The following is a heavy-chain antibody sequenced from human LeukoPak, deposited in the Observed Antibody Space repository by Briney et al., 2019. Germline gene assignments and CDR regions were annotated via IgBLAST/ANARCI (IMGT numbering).Heavy chain of an antibody. Sequence: GGSLILSCAASQISFSDHSMNWVRQAPGKGLEWVAYILDTGSTTSYADSVKGRFTISRDNAKASLYLHMNSLRDEDTAVYYCARSPRNPKVYFDYWGQEALVTVSS. CDR3: ARSPRNPKVYFDY. D-gene: IGHD1-14*01. CDR2: ILDTGSTT. J-gene: IGHJ4*02. CDR1: QISFSDHS. V-gene: IGHV3-48*02.